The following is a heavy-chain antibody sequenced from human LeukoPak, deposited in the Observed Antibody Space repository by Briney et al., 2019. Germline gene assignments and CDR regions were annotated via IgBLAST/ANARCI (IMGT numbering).Heavy chain of an antibody. D-gene: IGHD1-26*01. CDR1: GFTFDDYT. J-gene: IGHJ4*02. CDR2: ISWDGGST. CDR3: AASRGWVFDY. Sequence: LAGGSLRLSCAASGFTFDDYTMHWVRQAPGKGLEWVSLISWDGGSTYYADSVKGRFTISRDNSKNSLYLQMNSLRTEDTALYYCAASRGWVFDYWGQGTLVTVSS. V-gene: IGHV3-43*01.